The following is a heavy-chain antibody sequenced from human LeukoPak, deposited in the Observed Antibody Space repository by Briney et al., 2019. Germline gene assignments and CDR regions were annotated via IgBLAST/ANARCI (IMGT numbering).Heavy chain of an antibody. CDR2: FDPEDGET. D-gene: IGHD3-22*01. CDR1: GYTLTELS. CDR3: ARDYYDSSGSYNDY. J-gene: IGHJ4*02. Sequence: GASVTVSCKVSGYTLTELSMHWVRQAPGKGLEWMGGFDPEDGETIYAQKFQGRVTMTEDTSTDTAYMELSSLRSDDTAVYYCARDYYDSSGSYNDYWGQGTLVTVSS. V-gene: IGHV1-24*01.